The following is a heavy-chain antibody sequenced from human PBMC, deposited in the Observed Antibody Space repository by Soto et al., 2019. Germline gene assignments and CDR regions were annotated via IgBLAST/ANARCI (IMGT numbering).Heavy chain of an antibody. CDR3: AKGETKAGYYYYYAMDV. CDR2: ISRSGGNT. D-gene: IGHD3-10*01. J-gene: IGHJ6*02. V-gene: IGHV3-23*01. CDR1: GFTFSNYV. Sequence: EVQLLESGGGLVQPGGSLRRSCAASGFTFSNYVMSWVRQAPGKELEWVSAISRSGGNTYYADSVKCRFTISRDNSKNMLYLQMKSLRAEDTALYYCAKGETKAGYYYYYAMDVWGQGTTFTVSS.